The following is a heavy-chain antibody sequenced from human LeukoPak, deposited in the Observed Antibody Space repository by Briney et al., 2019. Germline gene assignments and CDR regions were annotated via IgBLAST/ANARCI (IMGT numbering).Heavy chain of an antibody. D-gene: IGHD2-2*01. V-gene: IGHV3-23*01. CDR3: VRVLASCYYY. Sequence: GGSLRLSCEASGFTFSSYAMAWVRQAPGKGLEWVSTISYSGGTTYYADSVKGRFTISRDNSKNTLCLQMNSLRAEDTAVYYCVRVLASCYYYWGQGTLVTVSS. CDR2: ISYSGGTT. CDR1: GFTFSSYA. J-gene: IGHJ4*02.